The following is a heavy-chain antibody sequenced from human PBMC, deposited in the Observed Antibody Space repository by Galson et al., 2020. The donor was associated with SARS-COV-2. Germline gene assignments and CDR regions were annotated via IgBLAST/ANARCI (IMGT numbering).Heavy chain of an antibody. V-gene: IGHV3-21*01. D-gene: IGHD2-2*01. CDR2: ISISSTYI. CDR3: ARDMGASSTNFYYYYYGMDV. J-gene: IGHJ6*02. Sequence: GESLKISCAASGFTFSSYTMNWVRQAPGKGLEWVSSISISSTYIYYADSVKGRFTISRDNAKNSLYLQMNSLRAEDTAVYYCARDMGASSTNFYYYYYGMDVWGQGTTVTVSS. CDR1: GFTFSSYT.